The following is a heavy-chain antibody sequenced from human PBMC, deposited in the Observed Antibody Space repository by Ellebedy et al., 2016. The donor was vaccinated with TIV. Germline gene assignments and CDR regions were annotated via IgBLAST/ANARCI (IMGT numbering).Heavy chain of an antibody. Sequence: AASVKVSCKASGYTFTSYGISWVRQAPGQGLEWMGWISAYNGNTNYAQKLQGRVTMTTDTSTSTAYMELRSLRSYDTAVYYCASRVRGLDGMDVWGQGTTVTVSS. CDR3: ASRVRGLDGMDV. V-gene: IGHV1-18*04. CDR2: ISAYNGNT. CDR1: GYTFTSYG. J-gene: IGHJ6*02. D-gene: IGHD3-10*01.